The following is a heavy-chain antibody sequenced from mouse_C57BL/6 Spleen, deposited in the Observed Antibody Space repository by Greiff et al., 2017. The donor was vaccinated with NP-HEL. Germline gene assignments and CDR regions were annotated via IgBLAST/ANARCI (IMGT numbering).Heavy chain of an antibody. CDR1: GYTFTDYN. D-gene: IGHD2-3*01. CDR2: INPNNGGT. V-gene: IGHV1-22*01. CDR3: ARENYNGYPFAY. J-gene: IGHJ3*01. Sequence: EVQLQQSGPELVKPGASVKMSCKASGYTFTDYNMHWVKQSHGKSLEWIGYINPNNGGTSYNQKFKGKATLTVNKSSSTAYMELRSLTSEDSAVYYCARENYNGYPFAYWGQGTLVTVSA.